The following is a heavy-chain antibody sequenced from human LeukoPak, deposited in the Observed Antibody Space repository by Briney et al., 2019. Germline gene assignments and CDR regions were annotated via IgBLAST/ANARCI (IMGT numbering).Heavy chain of an antibody. V-gene: IGHV3-74*01. CDR1: GFTFSSYW. CDR2: INSDGSST. D-gene: IGHD3-10*01. Sequence: PGGSLRLSCAASGFTFSSYWMHWVRQAPGKGLVWVSRINSDGSSTSYADSVKGRFTISRDNAKNTLYLQMNSLRAEDTAVYYCARFTYYYGMDVWGQGTTVTVSS. J-gene: IGHJ6*02. CDR3: ARFTYYYGMDV.